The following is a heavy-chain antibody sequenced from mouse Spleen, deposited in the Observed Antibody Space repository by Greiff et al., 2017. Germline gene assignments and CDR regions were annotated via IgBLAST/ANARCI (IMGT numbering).Heavy chain of an antibody. CDR3: ARGEWDYSYAMDY. V-gene: IGHV5-16*01. Sequence: DVKLVESEGGLVQPGSSMKLSCTASGFTFSDYYMAWVRQVPEKGLEWVANINYDGSSTYYLDSLKSRFIISRDNAKNILYLQMSSLKSEDTATYYCARGEWDYSYAMDYWGQGTSVTVSS. J-gene: IGHJ4*01. D-gene: IGHD2-4*01. CDR2: INYDGSST. CDR1: GFTFSDYY.